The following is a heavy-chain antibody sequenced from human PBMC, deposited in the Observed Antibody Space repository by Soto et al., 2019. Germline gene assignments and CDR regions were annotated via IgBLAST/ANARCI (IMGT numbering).Heavy chain of an antibody. V-gene: IGHV1-2*04. D-gene: IGHD2-8*01. CDR2: INPNSGGT. Sequence: ASVKVSCKASGYTFTGYYMHWVRQAPGQGLEWMGWINPNSGGTNYAQKFQGWVTMTRDTSISTAYMELSRLRSDDTAVYYCAVGYCTNGVCHFDYWGQGTLVTVSS. CDR3: AVGYCTNGVCHFDY. J-gene: IGHJ4*02. CDR1: GYTFTGYY.